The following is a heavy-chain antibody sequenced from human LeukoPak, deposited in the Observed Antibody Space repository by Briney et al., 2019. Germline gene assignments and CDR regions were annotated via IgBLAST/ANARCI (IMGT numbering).Heavy chain of an antibody. J-gene: IGHJ6*02. CDR2: IIPIFGTA. V-gene: IGHV1-69*13. Sequence: GASVKVSCKASGGTFSSYAISWVRQAPGQGLEWMGGIIPIFGTANYAQKFQGRVTITADESTSTAYMELSSLRSEDTAVYYCARGERYYYDSSGYSISYYGMDVWGQGTTVTVSS. CDR3: ARGERYYYDSSGYSISYYGMDV. CDR1: GGTFSSYA. D-gene: IGHD3-22*01.